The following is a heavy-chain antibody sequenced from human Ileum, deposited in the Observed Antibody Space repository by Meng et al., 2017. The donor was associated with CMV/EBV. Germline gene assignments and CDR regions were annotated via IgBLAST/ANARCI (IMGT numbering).Heavy chain of an antibody. CDR2: TYTGGST. CDR1: GFAVTNSY. D-gene: IGHD2-21*02. CDR3: VRHMYNFGVVTAIES. Sequence: GGSLRLSCAASGFAVTNSYMSWVRQAPGKGLEWVSVTYTGGSTFYSDSVKGRFTVSRDSFNNTLSLQMNSLRDEDTALYYCVRHMYNFGVVTAIESWVQETQVTVSS. V-gene: IGHV3-53*01. J-gene: IGHJ4*02.